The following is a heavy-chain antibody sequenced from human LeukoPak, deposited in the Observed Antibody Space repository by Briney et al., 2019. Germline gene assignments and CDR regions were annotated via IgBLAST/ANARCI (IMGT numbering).Heavy chain of an antibody. CDR3: AKEGAGMVYAIGSDY. CDR1: GFTFSSYA. V-gene: IGHV3-23*01. D-gene: IGHD2-8*01. CDR2: ISGSGGST. Sequence: GALRLSCAASGFTFSSYAMSWVRQAPGKGLEWVSAISGSGGSTYYADSVKGWFTISRDNSKNTLYLQMNSLRAEDTAVYYCAKEGAGMVYAIGSDYWGQGTLVTVSS. J-gene: IGHJ4*02.